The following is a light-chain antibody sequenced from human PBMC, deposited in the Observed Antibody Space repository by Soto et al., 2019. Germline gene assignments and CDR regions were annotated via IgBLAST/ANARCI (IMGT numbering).Light chain of an antibody. Sequence: QSVLTQPPSVSAAPGQKVTISCSRSSSNIGNNYVSWYQQLPGTAPKLLIYDSNKRPSGIPDRFSGSKSGTSATLGITGLQTGDEADYYCGTWDYSLSAVVFGGGTKLTVL. J-gene: IGLJ2*01. V-gene: IGLV1-51*01. CDR3: GTWDYSLSAVV. CDR2: DSN. CDR1: SSNIGNNY.